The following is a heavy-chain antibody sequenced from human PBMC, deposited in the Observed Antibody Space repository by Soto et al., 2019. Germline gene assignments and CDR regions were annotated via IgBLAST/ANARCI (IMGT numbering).Heavy chain of an antibody. CDR1: GYKFDNAW. D-gene: IGHD4-4*01. CDR3: ARKINYSCDF. V-gene: IGHV5-51*01. CDR2: IKPGASDI. J-gene: IGHJ4*02. Sequence: EVQLVQSGAEVKKPGESLKISCKGAGYKFDNAWIGWVRQMPGKGLEWMGIIKPGASDIRYSPSFRGQVIISADAAVSTAYLQLNSLKASDTAIYYCARKINYSCDFWGQGTLVTVSS.